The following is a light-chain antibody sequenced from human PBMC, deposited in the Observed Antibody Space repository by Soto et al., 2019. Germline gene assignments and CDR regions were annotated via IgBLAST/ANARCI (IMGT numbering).Light chain of an antibody. CDR3: TSWTTSTTMI. Sequence: QSALTQPASVSGSPGQSITISCTGTSSDIGAYNFVSWYPQHPGKAPKLMLYDVNIRPSGVSNRFSGSKSGNTASLTISGRQAEDEADYYCTSWTTSTTMIFGGGTKLTVL. J-gene: IGLJ2*01. V-gene: IGLV2-14*03. CDR1: SSDIGAYNF. CDR2: DVN.